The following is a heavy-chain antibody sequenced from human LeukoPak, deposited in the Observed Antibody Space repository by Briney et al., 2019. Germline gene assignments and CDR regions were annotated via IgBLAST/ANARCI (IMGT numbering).Heavy chain of an antibody. J-gene: IGHJ4*02. Sequence: SETLSLTCTVSGGSISSSSYYWGWIRQPPGKGLEWIGSIHYSGSTYYNPSLKSRVTISVDTSKNQFSLKLSSVTAADTAVYYCASILRYLEAFDYWGQGTLVTVSS. CDR1: GGSISSSSYY. D-gene: IGHD3-9*01. V-gene: IGHV4-39*01. CDR3: ASILRYLEAFDY. CDR2: IHYSGST.